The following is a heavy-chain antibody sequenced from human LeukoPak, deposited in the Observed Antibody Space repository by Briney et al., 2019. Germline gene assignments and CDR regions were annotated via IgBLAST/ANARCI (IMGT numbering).Heavy chain of an antibody. Sequence: TSETLSLTCTVSGGSFSIHDWSWIRQPPGKGLEWIGCISYSGSTNYNPSLTSRVTISLDTSKNQFSLKLSSVTAADTAVYYCARLLTGYSSNEMYYFDYWGQGTLVTVSS. D-gene: IGHD3-9*01. V-gene: IGHV4-59*08. CDR3: ARLLTGYSSNEMYYFDY. CDR1: GGSFSIHD. J-gene: IGHJ4*02. CDR2: ISYSGST.